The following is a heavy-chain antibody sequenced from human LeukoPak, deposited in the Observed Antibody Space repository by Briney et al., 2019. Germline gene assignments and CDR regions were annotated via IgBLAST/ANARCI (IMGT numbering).Heavy chain of an antibody. CDR1: GYSISSGYY. J-gene: IGHJ4*02. D-gene: IGHD3-10*01. CDR3: ARDPYYGSGSPFDY. V-gene: IGHV4-38-2*02. CDR2: IYHSGST. Sequence: PSETLSLTCTVSGYSISSGYYWGWIRQPPGKGLEWIGSIYHSGSTYYNPSLKSRVTISVDTSKNQFSLKLSSVTAADTAVYYCARDPYYGSGSPFDYWGQGTLVTVSS.